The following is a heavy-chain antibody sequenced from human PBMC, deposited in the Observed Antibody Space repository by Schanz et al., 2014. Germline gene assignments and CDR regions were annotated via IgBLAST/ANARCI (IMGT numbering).Heavy chain of an antibody. Sequence: EVQLLESGGGLVQPGGSLRLSCAASGFTFSIYGMSWVRQAPGKGLEWVANIKQDGSEKYYVDSVKGRFTISRDNAKNSLYLQMNSLTAEDTAIYYCAKDHPSSGWPAFDVWGQGTQVTVSS. CDR2: IKQDGSEK. CDR1: GFTFSIYG. V-gene: IGHV3-7*03. J-gene: IGHJ4*02. D-gene: IGHD6-19*01. CDR3: AKDHPSSGWPAFDV.